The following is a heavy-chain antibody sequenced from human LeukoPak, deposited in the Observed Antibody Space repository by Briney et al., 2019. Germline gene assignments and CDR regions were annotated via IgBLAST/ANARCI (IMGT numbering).Heavy chain of an antibody. D-gene: IGHD3-16*01. CDR2: IYSNGDT. Sequence: GGSLRLSCTASGFTVSSKYMSWVRQAPGKGLEWVAVIYSNGDTYYTDSVKGRFTISRDNADDSVHLQMKRLRAEDTAVYYCARDAKSEGDMGISSLDVWGQGTLVTVSS. CDR1: GFTVSSKY. V-gene: IGHV3-53*01. CDR3: ARDAKSEGDMGISSLDV. J-gene: IGHJ3*01.